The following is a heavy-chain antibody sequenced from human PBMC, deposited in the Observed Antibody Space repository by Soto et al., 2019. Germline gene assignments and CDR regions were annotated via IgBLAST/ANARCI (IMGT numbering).Heavy chain of an antibody. CDR1: GGSISSGGYY. CDR2: IYYSGST. J-gene: IGHJ5*02. CDR3: ARDYQADYGDYNWFDP. Sequence: SETLSLTCTVSGGSISSGGYYWSWIRQHPGKGLEWIRYIYYSGSTYYNPSLKSRVTISVDTSKNQFSLKLSSVTAADTAVYYCARDYQADYGDYNWFDPWGQGTLVTVSS. D-gene: IGHD4-17*01. V-gene: IGHV4-31*03.